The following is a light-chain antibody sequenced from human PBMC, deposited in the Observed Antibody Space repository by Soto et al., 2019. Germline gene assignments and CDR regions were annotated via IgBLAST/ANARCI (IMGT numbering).Light chain of an antibody. CDR1: SSNIGAGYD. Sequence: QSVLTQPPSVSGAPGQRVTISCTVSSSNIGAGYDVHWYQQLPGTAPKLLIYGNSNRPSGVPDRFSGSKSGTSASLAITGLQVEDEADYYCQSYDSSLSGSVFGGGNKMTVL. V-gene: IGLV1-40*01. J-gene: IGLJ3*02. CDR3: QSYDSSLSGSV. CDR2: GNS.